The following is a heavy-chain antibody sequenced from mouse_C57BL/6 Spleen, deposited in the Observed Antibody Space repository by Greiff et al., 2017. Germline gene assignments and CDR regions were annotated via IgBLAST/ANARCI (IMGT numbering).Heavy chain of an antibody. CDR2: IYPGDGDT. D-gene: IGHD1-3*01. CDR1: GYAFSSSW. V-gene: IGHV1-82*01. CDR3: ARSRGSSPYAMDY. J-gene: IGHJ4*01. Sequence: VQLQQSGPELVKPGASVKISCKASGYAFSSSWMNWVKQRPGKGLEWIGRIYPGDGDTNYNGKFKGKATLTADKSSSTAYMQLSSLTSEDSAVXCGARSRGSSPYAMDYWGQGTSVTVSS.